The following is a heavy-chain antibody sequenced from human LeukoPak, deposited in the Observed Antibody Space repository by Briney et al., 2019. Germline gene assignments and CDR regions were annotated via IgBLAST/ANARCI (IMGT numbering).Heavy chain of an antibody. CDR1: GNYW. CDR3: VSFYETY. V-gene: IGHV3-74*01. J-gene: IGHJ4*02. Sequence: GGSLRLSCAGAGNYWMHWVRQAPGKGLVWVSHINSDGSWTSYADSVKGRLTISKDNAKNTVYLQMNSLRAEDTAVYYCVSFYETYWGRGTLVTVSS. CDR2: INSDGSWT. D-gene: IGHD2/OR15-2a*01.